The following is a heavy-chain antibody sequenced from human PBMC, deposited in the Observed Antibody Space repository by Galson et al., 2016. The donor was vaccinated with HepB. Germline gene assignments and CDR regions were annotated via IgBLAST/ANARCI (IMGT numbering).Heavy chain of an antibody. V-gene: IGHV3-33*01. CDR2: IWSDGNQY. CDR1: GLTFSSYA. D-gene: IGHD6-13*01. J-gene: IGHJ4*02. Sequence: SLRLSCAASGLTFSSYAMHWVRQAPGKGLEWVAIIWSDGNQYLYADSVKGRFTISRDNSKNTLYLQMNSLTAADTAVYYCASWGYSSSRYSDYWGQGTLVTVSS. CDR3: ASWGYSSSRYSDY.